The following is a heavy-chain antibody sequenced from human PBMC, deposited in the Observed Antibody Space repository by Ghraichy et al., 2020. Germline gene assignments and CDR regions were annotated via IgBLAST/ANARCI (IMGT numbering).Heavy chain of an antibody. V-gene: IGHV1-69*13. Sequence: SVKVSCKASGGTFSSYAISWVRQAPGQGLEWMGGIIPIFGTANYAQKFQGRVTITADESTSTAYMELSSLRSEDTAVYYCARAFGVGDYGGSRMDIWGQGTMVTVSS. J-gene: IGHJ3*02. CDR2: IIPIFGTA. CDR1: GGTFSSYA. D-gene: IGHD4-23*01. CDR3: ARAFGVGDYGGSRMDI.